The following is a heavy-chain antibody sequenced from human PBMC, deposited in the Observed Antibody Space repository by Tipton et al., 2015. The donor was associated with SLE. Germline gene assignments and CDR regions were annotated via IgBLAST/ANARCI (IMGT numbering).Heavy chain of an antibody. CDR1: GFTFSSYA. CDR3: ARGAPITMAPDAFDI. V-gene: IGHV4-34*01. Sequence: LRLSCAASGFTFSSYAMSWIRQPPGKGLEWIGEINHSGSTNYNPSLKSRVTISVDTSKNQFSLKLSSVTAADTAVYYCARGAPITMAPDAFDIWGQGTMVTVSS. J-gene: IGHJ3*02. D-gene: IGHD3-10*01. CDR2: INHSGST.